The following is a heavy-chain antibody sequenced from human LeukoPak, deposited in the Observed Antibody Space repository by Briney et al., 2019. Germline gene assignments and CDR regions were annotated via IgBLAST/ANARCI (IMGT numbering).Heavy chain of an antibody. Sequence: PSETLSLTCTVSTGSISSYYWSWIRQPPGKGLEWIGYIYDSGSTNYNSSLRSRVTFSVDTSKNQFSLKLSSVTAADTAVYYCAIGTMVRGVDGSLDYWGQETLVTVSS. CDR3: AIGTMVRGVDGSLDY. CDR1: TGSISSYY. D-gene: IGHD3-10*01. J-gene: IGHJ4*02. CDR2: IYDSGST. V-gene: IGHV4-59*08.